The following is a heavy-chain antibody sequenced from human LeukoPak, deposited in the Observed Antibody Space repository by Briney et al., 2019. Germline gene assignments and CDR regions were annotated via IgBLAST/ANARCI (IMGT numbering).Heavy chain of an antibody. CDR3: ARDWRYCGGDCYWGVGY. Sequence: PGGSLRLSCAASGFTFSSYWMSWVRQAPGKGLERVANIKQDGSEKYYVDSVKGRFTISRDNAKNSLYLQMNSLRAEDTAVYYCARDWRYCGGDCYWGVGYWGQGTLVTVSS. CDR1: GFTFSSYW. J-gene: IGHJ4*02. V-gene: IGHV3-7*01. CDR2: IKQDGSEK. D-gene: IGHD2-21*02.